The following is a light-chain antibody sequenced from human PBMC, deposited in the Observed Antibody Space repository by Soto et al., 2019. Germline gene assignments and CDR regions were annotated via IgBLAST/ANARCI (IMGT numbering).Light chain of an antibody. J-gene: IGKJ1*01. CDR3: QQYSSWPPWT. Sequence: EVVLTLSEGTVSLSPRERATLSCMASQSVISNLAWYQQKPGQAPRLLIYGASARATGIPARFSGSGSGTEFTLTISSLESEDSAVYYCQQYSSWPPWTFGQGTKVDI. CDR1: QSVISN. CDR2: GAS. V-gene: IGKV3-15*01.